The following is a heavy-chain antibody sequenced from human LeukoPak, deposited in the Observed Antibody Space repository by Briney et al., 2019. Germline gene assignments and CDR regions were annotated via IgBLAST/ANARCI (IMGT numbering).Heavy chain of an antibody. D-gene: IGHD5-18*01. CDR2: ISSDGSDK. J-gene: IGHJ4*02. CDR3: AKDRAWIQLWND. Sequence: GGSLRLSCAASGFTFSSYGMHWVRQAPGKGLEWGAVISSDGSDKYYADSVKGRFTISRDNSKNTLYLQMNSLRAEDTAVYYCAKDRAWIQLWNDWGQGTLVTVSS. V-gene: IGHV3-30*18. CDR1: GFTFSSYG.